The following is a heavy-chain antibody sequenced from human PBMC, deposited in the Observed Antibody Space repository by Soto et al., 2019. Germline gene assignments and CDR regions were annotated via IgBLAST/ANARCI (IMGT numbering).Heavy chain of an antibody. J-gene: IGHJ5*02. CDR1: GFNFSSYA. D-gene: IGHD6-25*01. V-gene: IGHV3-64D*06. Sequence: GGSLRLSCSAAGFNFSSYAMHWVRQAPGKGLEYVSAISSNGGSTYYADSVKGRFTISRDNSKNTLYLQMSSLRAEDTAVYYCMLFEQRNWFDPWGQGTLVTVSS. CDR2: ISSNGGST. CDR3: MLFEQRNWFDP.